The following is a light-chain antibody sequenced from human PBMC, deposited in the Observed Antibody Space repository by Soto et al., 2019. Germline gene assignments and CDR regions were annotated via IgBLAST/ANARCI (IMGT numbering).Light chain of an antibody. CDR3: QQSYSTPRT. J-gene: IGKJ1*01. Sequence: DIQMTQSPSSLSASVGDRVTITCRASQSISNYLNWYPQKPGKAPKLMMYAASSLQSGVPSRFGGSGSGTDFTLTISSLQPEDFATYYCQQSYSTPRTFGQGNKVEIK. CDR2: AAS. V-gene: IGKV1-39*01. CDR1: QSISNY.